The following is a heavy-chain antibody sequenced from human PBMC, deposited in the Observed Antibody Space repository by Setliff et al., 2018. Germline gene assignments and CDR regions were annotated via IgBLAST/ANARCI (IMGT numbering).Heavy chain of an antibody. J-gene: IGHJ4*02. CDR1: GESFSNNY. V-gene: IGHV4-34*01. CDR2: SNHSGST. Sequence: SETLSLTCSVYGESFSNNYWSWIRQPPGKGLEWIGESNHSGSTSYNPSLKSRLTMSVDTSKNQFSLKLTSVTAADTAVYYCARDPGFHSGTWCLGDWGQGTQVTVSS. CDR3: ARDPGFHSGTWCLGD. D-gene: IGHD2-8*01.